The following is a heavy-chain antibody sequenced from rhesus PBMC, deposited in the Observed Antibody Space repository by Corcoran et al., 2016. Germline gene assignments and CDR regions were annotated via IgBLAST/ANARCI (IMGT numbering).Heavy chain of an antibody. J-gene: IGHJ4*01. CDR3: ASTTYSSGWPIFDY. D-gene: IGHD6-31*01. V-gene: IGHV4-169*02. CDR1: GGSISSSY. CDR2: IYGSGNST. Sequence: QVQLQESGPGLVKPSETLSVTCAVSGGSISSSYWSWIRQAPGKGLECIGYIYGSGNSTNYNPSLKCRVTLSVDTSKNQLSLKLSSVTAADTAVYYCASTTYSSGWPIFDYWGQGVLVTVSS.